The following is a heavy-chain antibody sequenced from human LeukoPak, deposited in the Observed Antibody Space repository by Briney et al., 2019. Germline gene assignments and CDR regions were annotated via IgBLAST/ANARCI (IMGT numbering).Heavy chain of an antibody. CDR2: INPNSGGT. V-gene: IGHV1-2*06. CDR1: GHTFTGYY. J-gene: IGHJ6*03. CDR3: ARVQGFDYYYYYYMDV. Sequence: ASVKVSCKASGHTFTGYYMHWVRQAPGQGLEWMGRINPNSGGTNYAQKFQGRVTMTRDTSISTAYMELSRLRSDDAAVYYCARVQGFDYYYYYYMDVWGKGTTVTVSS.